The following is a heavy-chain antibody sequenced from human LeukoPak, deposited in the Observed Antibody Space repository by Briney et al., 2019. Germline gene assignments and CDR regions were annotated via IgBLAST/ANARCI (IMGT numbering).Heavy chain of an antibody. J-gene: IGHJ4*02. CDR1: GYSFTSYW. D-gene: IGHD3-3*01. Sequence: GESLQISCKGSGYSFTSYWIGWVRQMPGEGLEWMGIIYPGDSDTRYSPSFQGQVTISADKSISTAYLQWSSLKASDSAMYYCATTAQTIFGVVSHFDHWGQGTLVTVSS. CDR2: IYPGDSDT. CDR3: ATTAQTIFGVVSHFDH. V-gene: IGHV5-51*01.